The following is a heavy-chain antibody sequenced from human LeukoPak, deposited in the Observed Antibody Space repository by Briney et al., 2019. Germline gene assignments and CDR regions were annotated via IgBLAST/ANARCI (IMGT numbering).Heavy chain of an antibody. CDR1: GYTFTGYY. Sequence: ASVTVSCKASGYTFTGYYMHWVRLAPGRGLEWMGWSNPTSGGTDYAQTFQGRVTMSRDTSISTAYMELSRLRSDDTAVYYCARGRYFDWLFLPDYWGQGTLVTVSS. V-gene: IGHV1-2*02. J-gene: IGHJ4*02. CDR2: SNPTSGGT. D-gene: IGHD3-9*01. CDR3: ARGRYFDWLFLPDY.